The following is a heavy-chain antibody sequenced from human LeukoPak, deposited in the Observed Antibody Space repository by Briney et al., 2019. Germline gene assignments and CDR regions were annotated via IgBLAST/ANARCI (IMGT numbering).Heavy chain of an antibody. CDR2: IIPIFGTA. CDR3: ASPSNIYGDYVRYTFDY. Sequence: AASVKVSCKASGGTFSSYAISWVRQAPGQGLEWMGGIIPIFGTANYAQKFQSRVTITADESTSTAYMELSSLRSEDTAVYYCASPSNIYGDYVRYTFDYWGQGTLVTVSS. D-gene: IGHD4-17*01. J-gene: IGHJ4*02. V-gene: IGHV1-69*01. CDR1: GGTFSSYA.